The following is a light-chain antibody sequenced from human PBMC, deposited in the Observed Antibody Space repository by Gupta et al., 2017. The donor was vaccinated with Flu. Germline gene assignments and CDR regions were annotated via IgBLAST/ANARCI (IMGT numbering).Light chain of an antibody. CDR3: NSRDSSGNHIRV. V-gene: IGLV3-19*01. J-gene: IGLJ3*02. CDR1: SLRSYY. CDR2: GKN. Sequence: SSELTQDPAVSVALGHTVRITCQGDSLRSYYASWYQEKPGQAPVRVIYGKNNRPSGIPDRFSGSNSGNTASLTITGAQAEEEADYYCNSRDSSGNHIRVFGGGTKLTVL.